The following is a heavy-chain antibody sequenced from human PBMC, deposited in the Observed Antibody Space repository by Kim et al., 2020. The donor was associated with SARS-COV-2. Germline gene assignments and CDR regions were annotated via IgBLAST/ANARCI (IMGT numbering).Heavy chain of an antibody. CDR1: GFTFSSYA. J-gene: IGHJ1*01. Sequence: GGSLRLSCAASGFTFSSYAMNWVRQAPGKGLEWVAVISYNGSDKYYADSVRGRFTISRDNSRNTLYLQMNSLRPEDTAVYYCARDQGSNIAYYIPLVVIAKYFQNWGQGTLVTVSS. CDR2: ISYNGSDK. CDR3: ARDQGSNIAYYIPLVVIAKYFQN. V-gene: IGHV3-30*04. D-gene: IGHD6-13*01.